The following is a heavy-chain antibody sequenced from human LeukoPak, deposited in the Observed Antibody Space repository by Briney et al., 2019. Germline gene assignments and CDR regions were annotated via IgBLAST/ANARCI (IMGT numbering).Heavy chain of an antibody. Sequence: GGSLRLSRAGSGFAFNSYALHWVRQAPGKGLEWVSGISGLGDKQYYADSVKGRFTISRDNSKNIVYLDMSSLRVEETGIYFCVKDSSAWYFYFDSWGQGTPVTVSS. CDR1: GFAFNSYA. J-gene: IGHJ4*01. CDR2: ISGLGDKQ. V-gene: IGHV3-23*01. CDR3: VKDSSAWYFYFDS. D-gene: IGHD6-13*01.